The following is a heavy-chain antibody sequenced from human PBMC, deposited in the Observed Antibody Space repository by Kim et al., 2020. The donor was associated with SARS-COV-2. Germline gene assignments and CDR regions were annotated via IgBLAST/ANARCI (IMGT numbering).Heavy chain of an antibody. J-gene: IGHJ6*02. D-gene: IGHD2-15*01. V-gene: IGHV3-23*01. CDR1: GFTFSSYS. Sequence: GGSLRLSCSASGFTFSSYSMDWVRQSPGKGLEWVSIMTANGHHTNFADSVKGRFTISRDNSKNTLYLQMSALRGEDTAVYYCAKDNFCSGGSCPYVSGMDGWGQGSTVTVSS. CDR3: AKDNFCSGGSCPYVSGMDG. CDR2: MTANGHHT.